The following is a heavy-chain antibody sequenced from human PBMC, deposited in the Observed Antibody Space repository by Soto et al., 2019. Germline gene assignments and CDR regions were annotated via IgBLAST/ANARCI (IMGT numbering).Heavy chain of an antibody. V-gene: IGHV3-66*01. D-gene: IGHD1-7*01. CDR1: GFTVSTSR. Sequence: DVQVVESGGGLVLPGGSLRLSCAASGFTVSTSRMSWFRQAPGKGLEWVSVIYSGGNTYYADSVKGRFTISRDNSQYTLYIQMNRLSAADTPVYYCARERRGDGNAELWGQGTLFTVSS. J-gene: IGHJ4*02. CDR2: IYSGGNT. CDR3: ARERRGDGNAEL.